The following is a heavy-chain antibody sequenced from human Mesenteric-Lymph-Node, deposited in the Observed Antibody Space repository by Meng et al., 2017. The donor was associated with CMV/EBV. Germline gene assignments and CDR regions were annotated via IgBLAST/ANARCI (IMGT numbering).Heavy chain of an antibody. J-gene: IGHJ4*02. V-gene: IGHV3-7*01. CDR2: INQDGSEK. D-gene: IGHD4-17*01. CDR1: GFTFSIYW. CDR3: ASGLRSTGDY. Sequence: GESLKISCAASGFTFSIYWMSWVRQAPGKGLEWVANINQDGSEKYYVDSVKGRFTISRDNAKNSLYLQMNSLRAEDTAVYYCASGLRSTGDYWGQGTLVTVSS.